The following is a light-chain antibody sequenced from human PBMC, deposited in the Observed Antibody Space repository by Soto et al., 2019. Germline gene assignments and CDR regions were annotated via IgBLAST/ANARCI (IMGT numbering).Light chain of an antibody. CDR2: DVS. Sequence: QSALTQPASVSGSPGQSITISCTGTSSDVGGYNYVSWCQQHPGKAPKLMIYDVSNRPSGVSNRFSGSKSGNTASLTISGLQAEDEADYYCSSYTSSSTAVVFGGGTKVTVL. J-gene: IGLJ2*01. CDR3: SSYTSSSTAVV. V-gene: IGLV2-14*01. CDR1: SSDVGGYNY.